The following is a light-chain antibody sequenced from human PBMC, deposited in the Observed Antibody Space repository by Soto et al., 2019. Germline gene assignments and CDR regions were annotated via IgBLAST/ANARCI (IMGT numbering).Light chain of an antibody. J-gene: IGKJ5*01. CDR2: YIS. CDR3: QQHNQWPIT. V-gene: IGKV3D-15*01. Sequence: EIVMTQSPAPLSVSPGETASLSCRASKSAGNFLAWYQQKPGQAPRLLIYYISTRATGIPARFSGSGSGTEFTLTINSLQSEDSAVYYCQQHNQWPITFGQGTGLEIK. CDR1: KSAGNF.